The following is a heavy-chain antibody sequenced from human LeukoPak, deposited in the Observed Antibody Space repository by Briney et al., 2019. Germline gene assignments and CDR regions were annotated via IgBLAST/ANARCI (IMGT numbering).Heavy chain of an antibody. Sequence: PGRSLRLSCAASGFTFSSYAMHWVRQAPGKGLEWVAVISYDGSNKYYADSVEGRFTISRDNSKNTLYLQMNSLTADDTAVSYCAREKAAAVYFYYASRIAVSGKGTTVTASS. CDR1: GFTFSSYA. CDR2: ISYDGSNK. V-gene: IGHV3-30*04. D-gene: IGHD6-25*01. CDR3: AREKAAAVYFYYASRIAV. J-gene: IGHJ6*04.